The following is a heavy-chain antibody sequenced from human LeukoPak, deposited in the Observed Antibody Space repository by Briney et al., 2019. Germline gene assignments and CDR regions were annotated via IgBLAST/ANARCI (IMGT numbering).Heavy chain of an antibody. D-gene: IGHD3-22*01. J-gene: IGHJ4*02. V-gene: IGHV4-59*11. Sequence: SETLSHTCTVSGGSISSHYWSWIRQPPGKALEWIGCIHYSGSTNYNPSLKSRVTISVDTSKNQFSLKLSSVTAADTALYYCARAGRTSGFYLGEFWGQGTLVTVSS. CDR2: IHYSGST. CDR1: GGSISSHY. CDR3: ARAGRTSGFYLGEF.